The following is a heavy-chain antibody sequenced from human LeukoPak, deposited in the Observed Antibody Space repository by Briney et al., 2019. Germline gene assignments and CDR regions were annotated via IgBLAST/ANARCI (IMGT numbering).Heavy chain of an antibody. CDR3: ARVFYYDFWSGYLRAHYYGMDV. CDR2: MNPNSGNT. J-gene: IGHJ6*02. CDR1: GGTFSSYA. V-gene: IGHV1-8*02. Sequence: ASVKVSCKASGGTFSSYAISWVRQAPGQGLEWMGWMNPNSGNTGYAQKFQGRVTMTRNTSISTAYMELSSLRSEDTAVYYCARVFYYDFWSGYLRAHYYGMDVWGQGTTVTVSS. D-gene: IGHD3-3*01.